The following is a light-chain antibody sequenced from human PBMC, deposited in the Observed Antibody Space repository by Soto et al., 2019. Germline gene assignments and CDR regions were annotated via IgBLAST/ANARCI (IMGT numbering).Light chain of an antibody. CDR2: VAA. Sequence: DIQMTQSPSSLSASVGDRVTIICRASQDISNYLAWYQQKPGKVPKLLIYVAATLQSVVPSRFSGSGSGPDFTLTLTSLQPADVASDYCQQHVSAPLSFGPGTNVDIK. J-gene: IGKJ3*01. CDR1: QDISNY. CDR3: QQHVSAPLS. V-gene: IGKV1-27*01.